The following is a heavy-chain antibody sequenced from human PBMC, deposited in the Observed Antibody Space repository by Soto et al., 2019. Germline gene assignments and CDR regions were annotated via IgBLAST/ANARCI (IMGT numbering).Heavy chain of an antibody. D-gene: IGHD2-2*01. V-gene: IGHV3-43*01. Sequence: GGSLRLSCAASGFTFDDYTMHWVRQAPGKGLEWVSLISWDGGSTYYADSVKGRFTISRDNSKNSLYLQMNSLRTEDTALYYCAKDMGYQLLSLLAYWGQGTLLTVS. CDR2: ISWDGGST. CDR1: GFTFDDYT. CDR3: AKDMGYQLLSLLAY. J-gene: IGHJ4*02.